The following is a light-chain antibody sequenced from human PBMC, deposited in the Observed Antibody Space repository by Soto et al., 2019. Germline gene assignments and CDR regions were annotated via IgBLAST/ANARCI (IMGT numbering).Light chain of an antibody. J-gene: IGKJ5*01. CDR1: QTVSSSF. V-gene: IGKV3-20*01. CDR2: GAS. Sequence: ELALAPSPVTLSFSPGERATLSFRATQTVSSSFLAWYPQTPGQAPRLXIYGASSRETGILERFSGSGAGTECTRTIGRLEPEDVAVDYCQQYGTPSSTFGQGTRLEIK. CDR3: QQYGTPSST.